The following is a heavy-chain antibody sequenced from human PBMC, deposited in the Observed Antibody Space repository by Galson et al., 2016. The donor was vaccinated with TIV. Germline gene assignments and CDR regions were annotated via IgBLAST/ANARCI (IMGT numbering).Heavy chain of an antibody. J-gene: IGHJ4*03. CDR3: ARVNWARAFDY. CDR1: GYIFINYY. Sequence: SVKVSCKASGYIFINYYIHWVRQAPGQGLEWLGWFNPDSGATQYAQKFQGRVTMTRDTSISTAYMELRRLISDDTAVYYCARVNWARAFDYWGQGTTVTVS. CDR2: FNPDSGAT. V-gene: IGHV1-2*02. D-gene: IGHD7-27*01.